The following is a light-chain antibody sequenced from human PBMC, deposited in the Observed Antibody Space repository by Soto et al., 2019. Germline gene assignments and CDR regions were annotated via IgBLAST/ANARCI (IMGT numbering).Light chain of an antibody. Sequence: QSVLTQPPSASGTPGQRVFISCSGSSSNIGGTNYAYWYQQLPGAAPKLLMHSNNLRPSGVPERISGSKSGTSASLAISGLRSEDGADYYCSSYTSSSPCVFGTGTKVTVL. V-gene: IGLV1-47*02. CDR1: SSNIGGTNY. J-gene: IGLJ1*01. CDR2: SNN. CDR3: SSYTSSSPCV.